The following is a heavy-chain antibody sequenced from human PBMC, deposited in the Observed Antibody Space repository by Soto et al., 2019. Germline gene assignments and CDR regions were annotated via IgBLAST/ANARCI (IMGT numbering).Heavy chain of an antibody. CDR2: ISGSGGST. Sequence: XGSLGLSCAASGFTFSSYAMSWVRQAPGKGLEWVPAISGSGGSTYYADSVKGRFTISRDNSKNTLYLQMNSLRAEDTAVYYCAKDPSAPVDYYYGMDVWGQGTTVTVSS. CDR3: AKDPSAPVDYYYGMDV. D-gene: IGHD6-6*01. V-gene: IGHV3-23*01. CDR1: GFTFSSYA. J-gene: IGHJ6*02.